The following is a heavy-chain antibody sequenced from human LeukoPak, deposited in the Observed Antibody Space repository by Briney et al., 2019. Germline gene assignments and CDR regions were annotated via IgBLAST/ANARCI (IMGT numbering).Heavy chain of an antibody. CDR1: GYTFTSYY. D-gene: IGHD3-3*01. CDR3: ARQGYYDFWSGHPDGMDV. V-gene: IGHV1-46*01. Sequence: ASVKVSCKASGYTFTSYYMHWVRQAPGQGLEWMGIINPSGGSTSYAQKFQGRVTMTRDTSTSTVYMELSSLRSEDTAVYYCARQGYYDFWSGHPDGMDVWGQGTTVTVSS. CDR2: INPSGGST. J-gene: IGHJ6*02.